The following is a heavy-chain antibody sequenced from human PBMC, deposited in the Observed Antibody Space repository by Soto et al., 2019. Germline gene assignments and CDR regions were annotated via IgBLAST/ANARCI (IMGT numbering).Heavy chain of an antibody. D-gene: IGHD2-2*01. CDR2: IKFDGSEK. CDR3: VKDGGYCSSTTCYSPRNHYFDS. V-gene: IGHV3-7*03. Sequence: VEPPNLWTAAAGLHCRYYLMSLIRPAPGKGPEWVANIKFDGSEKQYVDSVKGRFSISRDNSRNSLFLQMNSLRAGDTAVYYCVKDGGYCSSTTCYSPRNHYFDSWGQGTLVT. CDR1: GLHCRYYL. J-gene: IGHJ4*02.